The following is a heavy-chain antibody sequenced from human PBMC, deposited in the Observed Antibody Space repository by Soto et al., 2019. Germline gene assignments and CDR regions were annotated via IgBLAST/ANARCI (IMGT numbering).Heavy chain of an antibody. J-gene: IGHJ4*02. Sequence: QMQLQESGPGLVKPSETLSLTCAVSSASIISEQRWSWVRQPPGKGLEWIGEIHHSGSTNNNPSLRSRVTMSVDKSKNQSSLNLNSVTAADTAVYYCARSFGWYAIDQWGQGTLVIVSS. CDR3: ARSFGWYAIDQ. V-gene: IGHV4-4*02. CDR2: IHHSGST. D-gene: IGHD6-19*01. CDR1: SASIISEQR.